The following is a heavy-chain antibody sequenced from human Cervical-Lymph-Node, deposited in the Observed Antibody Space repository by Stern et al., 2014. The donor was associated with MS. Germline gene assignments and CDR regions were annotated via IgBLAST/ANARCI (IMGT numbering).Heavy chain of an antibody. Sequence: QVQLVQSGGGVVQPGRSLRLSCAASGFSFSTYGMHWVRQAPGKGLEWVEVIWYDGSNEDYVDSVKGRFTISRDNSKNALYLHMNSLRAEDTAVYYCARRFRSASFADYWGQGTLVTVSS. D-gene: IGHD3-3*01. V-gene: IGHV3-33*01. CDR2: IWYDGSNE. J-gene: IGHJ4*01. CDR1: GFSFSTYG. CDR3: ARRFRSASFADY.